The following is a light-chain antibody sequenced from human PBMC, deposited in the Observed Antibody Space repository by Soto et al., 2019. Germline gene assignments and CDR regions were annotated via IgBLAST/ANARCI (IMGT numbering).Light chain of an antibody. J-gene: IGKJ3*01. CDR2: GAS. Sequence: EIVLTQSPGTLSLSPGERATLSCRASQSFSSSYLAWYPQKPGQAPMLLIYGASSRATGIPDRFSGSGSGTDFTLTISSLEPEDFAVYYCQHYGSALFTFGPGTKVDVK. CDR1: QSFSSSY. CDR3: QHYGSALFT. V-gene: IGKV3-20*01.